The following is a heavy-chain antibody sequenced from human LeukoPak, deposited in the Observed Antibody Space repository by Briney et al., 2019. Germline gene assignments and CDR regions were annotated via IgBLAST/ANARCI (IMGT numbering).Heavy chain of an antibody. J-gene: IGHJ4*01. CDR1: GFTFSSYS. V-gene: IGHV3-48*01. CDR2: ISSSSSTI. D-gene: IGHD6-13*01. Sequence: GGSLRLSCAASGFTFSSYSMNWVRQAPGKGLEWVSYISSSSSTIYYADSVKGRFTISRDNAKNSLYLQMNSLRAEDTAVYYCARDKITAAVPCYFDYWGQGTLVTVSS. CDR3: ARDKITAAVPCYFDY.